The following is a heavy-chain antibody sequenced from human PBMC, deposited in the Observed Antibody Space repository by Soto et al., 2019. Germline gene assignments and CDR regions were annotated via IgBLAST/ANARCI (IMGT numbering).Heavy chain of an antibody. CDR2: TWYDGDKK. CDR3: ARDHMTYIGDYEPRSFDY. CDR1: GFTFSNYG. D-gene: IGHD4-17*01. Sequence: QVQLVESGGGVVQPGRSLRLSCAASGFTFSNYGMHWVRQAPGKGLEWVALTWYDGDKKYYADSVKGRFTISRDNSKNTRCPEMTSLRAEDTAVYYCARDHMTYIGDYEPRSFDYWGQGTLVTVSS. V-gene: IGHV3-33*01. J-gene: IGHJ4*02.